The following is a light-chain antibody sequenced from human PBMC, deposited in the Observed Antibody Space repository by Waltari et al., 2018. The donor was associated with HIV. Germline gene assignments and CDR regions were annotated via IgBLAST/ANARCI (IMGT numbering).Light chain of an antibody. CDR3: QQYNNWPRT. Sequence: EIVMTQSPATLSVAPGERVTLSCSASQNVITNLAWYQQKFGQAPRLLIYGASTRATGIPARFSGGGSGTEFTLTISSLQSEDFAIYYCQQYNNWPRTFGQGTKVEVK. CDR2: GAS. V-gene: IGKV3-15*01. CDR1: QNVITN. J-gene: IGKJ1*01.